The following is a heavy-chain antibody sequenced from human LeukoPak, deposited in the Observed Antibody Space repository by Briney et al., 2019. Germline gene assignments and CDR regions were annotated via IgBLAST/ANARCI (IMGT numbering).Heavy chain of an antibody. D-gene: IGHD4-11*01. CDR1: GFTFSGYW. Sequence: GGTVRLSCKVCGFTFSGYWMSWVRQAPGKGLEWVAFIRYDGSNKYYADSVKGRFTISRDNSKNTLYLQMNSLRAEDTAVYYCAKGRYSNVRLDYWGQGTLVTVSS. V-gene: IGHV3-30*02. J-gene: IGHJ4*02. CDR3: AKGRYSNVRLDY. CDR2: IRYDGSNK.